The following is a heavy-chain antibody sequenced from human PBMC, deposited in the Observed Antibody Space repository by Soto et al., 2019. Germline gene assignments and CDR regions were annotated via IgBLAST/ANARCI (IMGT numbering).Heavy chain of an antibody. CDR1: GITFSDYG. CDR3: AKVPRGSNFGYYNF. Sequence: PGASLRLSCAASGITFSDYGMHWVRQAPGKGLEWAAGVWKDGSNRYYVDSVKGRFTISRDNSKNTLYLQMNSLRDEDTAVYYCAKVPRGSNFGYYNFWGQGTLVTVSS. V-gene: IGHV3-30*02. CDR2: VWKDGSNR. D-gene: IGHD5-18*01. J-gene: IGHJ4*02.